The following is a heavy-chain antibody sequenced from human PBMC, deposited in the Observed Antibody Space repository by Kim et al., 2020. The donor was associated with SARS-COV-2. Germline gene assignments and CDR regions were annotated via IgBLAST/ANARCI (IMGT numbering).Heavy chain of an antibody. D-gene: IGHD3-10*01. Sequence: YADSGKGRFTISSDTSKNTLYLQMNSLRAEDTAVYYCARTLVLSGYYGMDVWGQGTTVTVSS. J-gene: IGHJ6*02. V-gene: IGHV3-33*01. CDR3: ARTLVLSGYYGMDV.